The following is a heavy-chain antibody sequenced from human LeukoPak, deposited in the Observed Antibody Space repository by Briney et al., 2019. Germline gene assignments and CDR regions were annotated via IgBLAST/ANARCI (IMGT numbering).Heavy chain of an antibody. Sequence: SETLSLTCTVSGGSISSYYWSWIRQPPGKGLEWIGYIYYSGSTNYNPSLKSRVTISVDKSKNQFSLKLSSVAAANTAVYYCARSMYYYDSSGYPQSYYFDYWGQGTLVTVSS. J-gene: IGHJ4*02. CDR2: IYYSGST. CDR1: GGSISSYY. D-gene: IGHD3-22*01. CDR3: ARSMYYYDSSGYPQSYYFDY. V-gene: IGHV4-59*12.